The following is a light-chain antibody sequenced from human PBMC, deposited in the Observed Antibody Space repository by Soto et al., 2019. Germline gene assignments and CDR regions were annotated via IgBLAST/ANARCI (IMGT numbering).Light chain of an antibody. CDR3: AAWDASLSACV. V-gene: IGLV1-47*02. Sequence: QSVLTQPPPASGTAGQVVTISCSGGDSNIGSNSVYWYQHLPRMAPKLLIYYNNQRPSGVPDRFSGSRSGTSASLAIVGLRSEDEAVYYCAAWDASLSACVFGNGTKV. J-gene: IGLJ1*01. CDR2: YNN. CDR1: DSNIGSNS.